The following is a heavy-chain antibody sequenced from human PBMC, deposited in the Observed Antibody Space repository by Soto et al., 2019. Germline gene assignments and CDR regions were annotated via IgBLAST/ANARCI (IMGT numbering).Heavy chain of an antibody. CDR3: ARVGQLGSA. CDR2: IYYSGST. Sequence: SETLSLTCTVSGGSISSYYWSWIRQPPGKGLEWIGYIYYSGSTNYNPPLKSRVTISVDTSKNQFPLKLSSVTAADTAVYYCARVGQLGSAWGQETLVTVPS. D-gene: IGHD6-13*01. V-gene: IGHV4-59*01. J-gene: IGHJ4*02. CDR1: GGSISSYY.